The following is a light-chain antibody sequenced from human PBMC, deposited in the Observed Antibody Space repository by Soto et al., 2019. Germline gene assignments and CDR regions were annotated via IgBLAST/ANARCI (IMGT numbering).Light chain of an antibody. V-gene: IGKV3-15*01. CDR2: GAS. Sequence: EIVITQSPATLTVSPGERATLSCRASQSAGTNLAWYQQKPGQTPRLLIYGASTRANGVPPRFSGSRSGTEFTLTISSLQSEDFAVYYCQQYFNWPTYTFGQGTKVDIK. CDR3: QQYFNWPTYT. J-gene: IGKJ2*01. CDR1: QSAGTN.